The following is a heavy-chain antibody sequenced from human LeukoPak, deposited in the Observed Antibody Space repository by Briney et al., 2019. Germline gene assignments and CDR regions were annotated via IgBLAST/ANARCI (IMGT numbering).Heavy chain of an antibody. D-gene: IGHD3-16*02. J-gene: IGHJ4*02. CDR1: GFTFSDYY. Sequence: GGSLRLSCVASGFTFSDYYMTWIRQAPGKGLEYVSHISRSGSSLYYGDSVKGRFIISRDNSKNTLYLQMTSLRADDTAGYYCAKGPAPRLGEFSYHALVDYWGQGTLVTVSS. CDR3: AKGPAPRLGEFSYHALVDY. CDR2: ISRSGSSL. V-gene: IGHV3-11*04.